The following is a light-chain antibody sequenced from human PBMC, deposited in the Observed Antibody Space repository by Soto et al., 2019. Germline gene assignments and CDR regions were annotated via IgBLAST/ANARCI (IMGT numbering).Light chain of an antibody. CDR2: GVS. Sequence: EIVLTQSPGTLSLSPGERATLSCRASQSVSNSHLAWHQQKPGQAPRLLIFGVSNRAAGIPDRFSGSGSGTDFTLTIYRLEPEDYAVYYCQQYDKSPLTFGGGTTVEIK. V-gene: IGKV3-20*01. CDR1: QSVSNSH. J-gene: IGKJ4*01. CDR3: QQYDKSPLT.